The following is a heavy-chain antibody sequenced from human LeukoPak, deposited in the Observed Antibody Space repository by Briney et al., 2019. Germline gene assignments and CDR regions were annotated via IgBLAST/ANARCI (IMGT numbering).Heavy chain of an antibody. CDR3: AKYRYCTGDSCSQGFDY. CDR1: GFTFSSYG. CDR2: ITGSGGRT. D-gene: IGHD2-15*01. V-gene: IGHV3-23*01. J-gene: IGHJ4*02. Sequence: GGSLRLSCAASGFTFSSYGMTWVRQTPGRGLECVSSITGSGGRTYYTDSVKGRFTISRDNSMNTLHLQMNSLRAEDTALYYCAKYRYCTGDSCSQGFDYWGQGTLVTVSS.